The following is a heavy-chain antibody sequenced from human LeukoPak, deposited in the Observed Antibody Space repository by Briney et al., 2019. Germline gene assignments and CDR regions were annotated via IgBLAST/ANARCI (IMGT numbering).Heavy chain of an antibody. J-gene: IGHJ4*02. V-gene: IGHV4-39*01. D-gene: IGHD6-19*01. CDR3: ARLRFSSGWNFDY. CDR1: GGSISSSSYY. CDR2: IYYSGNT. Sequence: SETLSLTCTVSGGSISSSSYYWGWIRQPPGKGLEWIGSIYYSGNTYYNPSLKSRVTISVDTSKSQFSLNLSSVTAADTAVYYCARLRFSSGWNFDYWGQGTLVTVSS.